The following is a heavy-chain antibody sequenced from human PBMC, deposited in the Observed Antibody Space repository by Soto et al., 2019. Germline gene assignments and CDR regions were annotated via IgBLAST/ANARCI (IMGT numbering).Heavy chain of an antibody. CDR3: ARGGSYSDF. CDR2: ISSSGTYI. V-gene: IGHV3-21*01. J-gene: IGHJ4*02. Sequence: EMQLVESGGGLVKPGGSLRLSCAASGFSFSSYSIYWVRQAPGKGLEWVSCISSSGTYIYYADSVKGRFTISRDNAKNSLYLQMNSLRAEDTAVYYCARGGSYSDFWGQGILVTVSS. CDR1: GFSFSSYS. D-gene: IGHD3-10*01.